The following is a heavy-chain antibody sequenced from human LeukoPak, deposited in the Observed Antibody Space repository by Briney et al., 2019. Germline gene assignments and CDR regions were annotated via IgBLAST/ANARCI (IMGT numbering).Heavy chain of an antibody. CDR2: IIPIFGTA. D-gene: IGHD2-21*02. CDR1: GGTFSSYA. CDR3: ARSSTYCGGDCYSAKYYFDY. V-gene: IGHV1-69*13. J-gene: IGHJ4*02. Sequence: SVKVSCKASGGTFSSYAISWVRQAPGQGLEWMRGIIPIFGTANYAQKFQGRVTITADESTSTAYMELSSLRSEDTAVYYCARSSTYCGGDCYSAKYYFDYWGQGTLVTVSS.